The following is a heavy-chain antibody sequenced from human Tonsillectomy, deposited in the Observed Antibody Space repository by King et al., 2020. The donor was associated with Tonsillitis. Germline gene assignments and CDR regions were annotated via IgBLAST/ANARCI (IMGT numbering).Heavy chain of an antibody. CDR1: GGSISSGDYS. J-gene: IGHJ5*02. CDR2: IYYMGST. Sequence: QVQLQESGPGLVKPSQTLSLTCTVSGGSISSGDYSWSWIRQPPGKGLEWIGSIYYMGSTYYNPSLKSRVTITVDTSKNQFSLKLSSVTAADTAVYYCASARRDYDILTGYAPHPWGQGTLVTVSS. V-gene: IGHV4-30-4*01. D-gene: IGHD3-9*01. CDR3: ASARRDYDILTGYAPHP.